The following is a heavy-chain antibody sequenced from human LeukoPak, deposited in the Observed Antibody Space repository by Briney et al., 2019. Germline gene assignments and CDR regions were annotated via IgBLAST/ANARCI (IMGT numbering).Heavy chain of an antibody. Sequence: SGPTLVKPTQTLTLTCTFSGFALTTSGEAVGWIRQPPGKALEWLAVIYWNNDKYYGPSLETRLSITKDTSKNQVVLTMTNMDPVDTATYYCVYRRFTMLRAWFDPWGQGALVTVSS. D-gene: IGHD3-10*01. J-gene: IGHJ5*02. V-gene: IGHV2-5*01. CDR1: GFALTTSGEA. CDR3: VYRRFTMLRAWFDP. CDR2: IYWNNDK.